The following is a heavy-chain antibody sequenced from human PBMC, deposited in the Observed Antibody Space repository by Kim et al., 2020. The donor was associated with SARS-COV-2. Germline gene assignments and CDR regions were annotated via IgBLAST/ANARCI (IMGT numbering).Heavy chain of an antibody. J-gene: IGHJ6*02. CDR2: INHSGST. Sequence: SETLSLTCAVYGGSFSGYYWSWIRQPPGKGLEWIGEINHSGSTNYNPSLKSRVTISVDTSKNQFSLKLSSVTAADTAVYYCARGRIEEQQLGYYGMDVWGQGTTVTVSS. V-gene: IGHV4-34*01. CDR1: GGSFSGYY. D-gene: IGHD6-13*01. CDR3: ARGRIEEQQLGYYGMDV.